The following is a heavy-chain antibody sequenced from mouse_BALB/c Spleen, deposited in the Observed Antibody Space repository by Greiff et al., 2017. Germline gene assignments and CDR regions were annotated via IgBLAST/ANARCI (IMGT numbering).Heavy chain of an antibody. D-gene: IGHD1-2*01. Sequence: DVHLVESGGGLVKPGGSLKLSCAASGFTFSSYAMSWVRQTPEKRLEWVATISSGGSYTYYPDSVKGRFTISRDNAKNTLYLQMSSLRSEDTAMYYCARHGENSLLRRAMDYWGQGTSVTVSS. CDR3: ARHGENSLLRRAMDY. J-gene: IGHJ4*01. CDR2: ISSGGSYT. CDR1: GFTFSSYA. V-gene: IGHV5-9-3*01.